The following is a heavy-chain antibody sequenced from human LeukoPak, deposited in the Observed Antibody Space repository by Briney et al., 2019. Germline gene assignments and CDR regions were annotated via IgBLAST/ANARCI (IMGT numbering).Heavy chain of an antibody. D-gene: IGHD2-2*01. V-gene: IGHV4-39*01. CDR2: IYYSGST. CDR1: GGSITSSSYY. Sequence: KTSETLSLTCTVPGGSITSSSYYWGWIRQPPGKGLEWIGSIYYSGSTYYNPSLKSRVTISVDTSKNQFSLKLSSVTAADTAVYYCARHDCSSTSCSTAFDYWGQGTLVTVSS. J-gene: IGHJ4*02. CDR3: ARHDCSSTSCSTAFDY.